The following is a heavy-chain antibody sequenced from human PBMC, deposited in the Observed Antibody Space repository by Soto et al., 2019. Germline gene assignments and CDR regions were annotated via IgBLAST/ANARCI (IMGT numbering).Heavy chain of an antibody. CDR3: ARDYYGSGSYYDFDY. V-gene: IGHV3-48*02. Sequence: SLRLSCAGSGFTFSSYSMNWVRQAPGKGLEWVSYISSSSSTIYYADSVKGRFTISRDNAKNSLYLQMNSLRDEDTAVYYCARDYYGSGSYYDFDYWGQGTLVTVSS. D-gene: IGHD3-10*01. J-gene: IGHJ4*02. CDR1: GFTFSSYS. CDR2: ISSSSSTI.